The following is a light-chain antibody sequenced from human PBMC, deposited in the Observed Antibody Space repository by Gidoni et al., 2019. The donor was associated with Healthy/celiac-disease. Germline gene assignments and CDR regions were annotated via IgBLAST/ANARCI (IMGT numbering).Light chain of an antibody. J-gene: IGKJ4*01. CDR2: AAS. CDR3: QQLNSYPRLT. CDR1: QGIGTY. V-gene: IGKV1-9*01. Sequence: IQLTQSPSSLSASVGDRVTITCRASQGIGTYLAWYQQKPGKAPKLLIYAASTLQSGVPSRFSGSGSGTDFALTINSLHPEDFATYYCQQLNSYPRLTFGGGTKVEIK.